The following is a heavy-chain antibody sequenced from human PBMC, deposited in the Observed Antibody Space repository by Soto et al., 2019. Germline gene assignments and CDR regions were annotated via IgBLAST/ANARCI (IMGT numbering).Heavy chain of an antibody. CDR3: ARRVIGSSRAFDI. V-gene: IGHV3-23*01. J-gene: IGHJ3*02. CDR2: ISDGGDLT. Sequence: PGGSLRLPCAASGFAFSSHTMGWVRQAPEKGLEWVSGISDGGDLTYNADSVKGRFTISRDNSKDTLYLQMNSLRAEDTAVYYCARRVIGSSRAFDIWGQGTMVTVSS. CDR1: GFAFSSHT. D-gene: IGHD3-10*01.